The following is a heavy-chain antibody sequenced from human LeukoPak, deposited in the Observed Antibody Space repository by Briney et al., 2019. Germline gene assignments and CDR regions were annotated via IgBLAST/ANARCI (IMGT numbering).Heavy chain of an antibody. CDR1: GGSISSYY. J-gene: IGHJ4*02. CDR3: ARDRYAQYYYDSSGYHPYFDY. Sequence: SETLSLTCTVSGGSISSYYWSWIRQPPGKGLEWIGEINHSGSTNYNPSLKSRVTISVDTSKNQFSLKLSSVTAADTAVYYCARDRYAQYYYDSSGYHPYFDYWGQGTLVTVSS. CDR2: INHSGST. D-gene: IGHD3-22*01. V-gene: IGHV4-34*01.